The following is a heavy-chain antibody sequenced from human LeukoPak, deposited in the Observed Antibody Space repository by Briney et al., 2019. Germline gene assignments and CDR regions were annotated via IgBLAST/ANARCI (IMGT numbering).Heavy chain of an antibody. V-gene: IGHV3-30*04. CDR2: ISYDGSNK. Sequence: GRSLRLSCAASGFTFSSYAMHWVRQAPGKGLEWVAVISYDGSNKYYADSVKGRFTISRDNSKNTQYLQMNSLRAEDTAVYYCARTLSGYDSLYYFDYWGQGTLVTVSS. D-gene: IGHD5-12*01. J-gene: IGHJ4*02. CDR1: GFTFSSYA. CDR3: ARTLSGYDSLYYFDY.